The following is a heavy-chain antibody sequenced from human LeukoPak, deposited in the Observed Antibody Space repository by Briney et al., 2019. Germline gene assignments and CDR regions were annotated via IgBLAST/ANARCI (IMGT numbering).Heavy chain of an antibody. D-gene: IGHD2-2*01. CDR2: ISGNAIST. Sequence: AGGSLRLSCAASGFIFSTYAMSWVRQAPGKGLEWVSAISGNAISTYYADSVKGRFTISRDNSKNTVYLQMNSLRAEDTAVYYCAKVGPGCSSTSCYPGYWGQGTLVTVSS. J-gene: IGHJ4*02. CDR3: AKVGPGCSSTSCYPGY. CDR1: GFIFSTYA. V-gene: IGHV3-23*01.